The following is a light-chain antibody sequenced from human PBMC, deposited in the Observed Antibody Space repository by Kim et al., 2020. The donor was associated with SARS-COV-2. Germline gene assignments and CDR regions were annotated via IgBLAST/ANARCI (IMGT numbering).Light chain of an antibody. CDR2: WAS. V-gene: IGKV4-1*01. Sequence: DIVMTQSPDSLAVSLGERATINCKSSQSVLYSSNNKNYLAWYQQKPGQPPKLLIYWASTRESGVPDRFSGSGSGTDFTLTISSLQAEDVAVYYCQQIYSTLPYTFGQGTKLEI. CDR1: QSVLYSSNNKNY. CDR3: QQIYSTLPYT. J-gene: IGKJ2*01.